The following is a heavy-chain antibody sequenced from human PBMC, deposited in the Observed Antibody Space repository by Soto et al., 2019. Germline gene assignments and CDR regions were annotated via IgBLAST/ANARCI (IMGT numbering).Heavy chain of an antibody. CDR2: ISYDGSNK. J-gene: IGHJ6*03. CDR1: GFTFSSYG. Sequence: GGSLRLSCAASGFTFSSYGMHWVRQAPGKGLEWVAVISYDGSNKYYADSVKGRFTNSRDNSKNTLYLQMNSLRAEDTVVYYCARGVIDYYYYMDVWGKGTTVTVSS. D-gene: IGHD2-21*01. CDR3: ARGVIDYYYYMDV. V-gene: IGHV3-30*03.